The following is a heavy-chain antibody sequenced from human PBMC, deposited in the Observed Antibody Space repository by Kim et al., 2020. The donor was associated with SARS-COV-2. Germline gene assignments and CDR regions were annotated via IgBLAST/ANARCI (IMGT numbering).Heavy chain of an antibody. CDR3: SGYRGTYGYYGMDC. J-gene: IGHJ6*01. Sequence: GGSLRLSCAASGFTVSSYYMSWVRQAPGKGLEWVSVIYSGGSTFYSASLKDRCTIFRNNSNNTLYLQMNSLMSEDTTAFYCSGYRGTYGYYGMDCSGQG. CDR2: IYSGGST. V-gene: IGHV3-66*01. D-gene: IGHD5-18*01. CDR1: GFTVSSYY.